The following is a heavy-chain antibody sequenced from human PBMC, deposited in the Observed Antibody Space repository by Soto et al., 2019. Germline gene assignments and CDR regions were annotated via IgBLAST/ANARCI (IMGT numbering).Heavy chain of an antibody. D-gene: IGHD2-8*01. CDR2: MNPNSGNT. Sequence: ASVKVSCKASGYTFTSYDINWVRQVTGQGLEWMGWMNPNSGNTGYAQKFQGRVTMTRNTSISTAYMELSSLRSEDTAVYYCARGRYCTNGVCYDAQNWFDPWGQGTLVTVSS. CDR1: GYTFTSYD. CDR3: ARGRYCTNGVCYDAQNWFDP. J-gene: IGHJ5*02. V-gene: IGHV1-8*01.